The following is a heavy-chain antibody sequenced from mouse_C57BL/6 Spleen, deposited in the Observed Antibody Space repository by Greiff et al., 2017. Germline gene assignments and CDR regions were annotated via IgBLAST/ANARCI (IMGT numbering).Heavy chain of an antibody. Sequence: QVQLQQPGAELVKPGASVKLSCKASGYTFTSYWMHWVKQRPGQGLEWIGMIHPNSGSTNYNEKFKSKATLTVDKASSTAYMQLSSLTSEDSAVYYCARGGYYGSSYAWFAYWGKGTLVTVSA. D-gene: IGHD1-1*01. V-gene: IGHV1-64*01. CDR1: GYTFTSYW. CDR2: IHPNSGST. J-gene: IGHJ3*01. CDR3: ARGGYYGSSYAWFAY.